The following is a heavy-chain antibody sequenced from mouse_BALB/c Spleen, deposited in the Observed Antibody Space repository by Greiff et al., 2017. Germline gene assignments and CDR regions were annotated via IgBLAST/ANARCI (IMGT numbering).Heavy chain of an antibody. J-gene: IGHJ4*01. D-gene: IGHD1-1*01. Sequence: VKVVESGPGLVAPSQSLSITCTVSGFSLTSYGVSWVRQPPGKGLEWLGVIWGDGSTNYHSALISRLSISKDNSKRQVFLKLNSLQTDATATYYYANINFITTAGVYAMDYWGQGTSVTVSS. V-gene: IGHV2-3*01. CDR2: IWGDGST. CDR3: ANINFITTAGVYAMDY. CDR1: GFSLTSYG.